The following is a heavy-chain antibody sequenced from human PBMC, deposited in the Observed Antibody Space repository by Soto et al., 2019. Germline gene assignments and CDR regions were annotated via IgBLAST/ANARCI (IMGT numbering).Heavy chain of an antibody. CDR3: ARDTGYCTNGVCPIFDF. CDR2: IYHGGRT. CDR1: GDSVTNYF. V-gene: IGHV4-59*02. D-gene: IGHD2-8*01. Sequence: NPSETLSLTCTVSGDSVTNYFWSWMRQPPGKGLEWIGHIYHGGRTNYIPSLRSRVTMSLDSSKNQFSLNLSSVTAADTAVYFCARDTGYCTNGVCPIFDFWGQGLLVT. J-gene: IGHJ4*02.